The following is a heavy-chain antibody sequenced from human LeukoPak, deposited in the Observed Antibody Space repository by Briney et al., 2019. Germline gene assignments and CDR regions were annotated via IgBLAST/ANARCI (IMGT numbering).Heavy chain of an antibody. CDR3: ATDMVGYCNGEGCYSEAY. D-gene: IGHD2-15*01. CDR1: GYTLTELS. Sequence: ASVKVSCKVSGYTLTELSMRWVRQAPGKGLEWMGGFDPEAGETIYAQKFQGRLTMTEETSTDTAYMELNSLRSDDTAVYYCATDMVGYCNGEGCYSEAYWGQGTLVTVSS. V-gene: IGHV1-24*01. J-gene: IGHJ4*02. CDR2: FDPEAGET.